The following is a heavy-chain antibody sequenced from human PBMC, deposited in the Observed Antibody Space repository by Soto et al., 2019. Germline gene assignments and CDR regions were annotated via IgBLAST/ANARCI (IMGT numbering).Heavy chain of an antibody. V-gene: IGHV4-39*01. D-gene: IGHD5-12*01. J-gene: IGHJ6*03. CDR1: GGSISSSSYY. CDR2: IYYSGST. CDR3: ASPKWLRSPEYYYYMDV. Sequence: SETLSLTCTVSGGSISSSSYYWGWIRQPPGKGLEWIGSIYYSGSTYYNPSLKSRVTISVDTSKNQFSLKLSSVTAADTAVYYCASPKWLRSPEYYYYMDVWGKGTTVTVSS.